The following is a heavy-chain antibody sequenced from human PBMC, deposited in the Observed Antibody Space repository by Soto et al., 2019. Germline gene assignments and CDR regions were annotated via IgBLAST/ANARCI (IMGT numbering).Heavy chain of an antibody. Sequence: ASVKVSCKASGYTFTSYGISWVRQAPGQGLEWMGWISAYNGNTNYAQKLQGRVTMTTDTSTSTAYMELRSLRSDDTAVYYCAREGTGCTNGVCTRLYYYYYGMDVWGQGTTVTVSS. CDR2: ISAYNGNT. CDR1: GYTFTSYG. D-gene: IGHD2-8*01. J-gene: IGHJ6*02. CDR3: AREGTGCTNGVCTRLYYYYYGMDV. V-gene: IGHV1-18*01.